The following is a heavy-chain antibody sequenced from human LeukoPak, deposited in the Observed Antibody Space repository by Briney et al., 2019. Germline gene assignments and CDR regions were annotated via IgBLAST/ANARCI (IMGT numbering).Heavy chain of an antibody. J-gene: IGHJ5*02. Sequence: SETLSLTCNVSGGSISSNYWSWVRQPPGKGLEWIGYIYYSGSTNYNPSLKSRVTISVDTSKNQFSLKLSSVTAADTAVYYCARVWFGEEGPDWFDPWGQGALVTVSS. CDR1: GGSISSNY. CDR3: ARVWFGEEGPDWFDP. D-gene: IGHD3-10*01. CDR2: IYYSGST. V-gene: IGHV4-59*08.